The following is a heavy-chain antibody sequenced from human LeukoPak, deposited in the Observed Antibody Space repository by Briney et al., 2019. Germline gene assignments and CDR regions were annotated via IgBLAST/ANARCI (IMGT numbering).Heavy chain of an antibody. V-gene: IGHV3-7*03. CDR1: GFTFSSSL. D-gene: IGHD2-21*02. Sequence: PGGFLRLSCAASGFTFSSSLMTWVRQAPGKGLEWVASVNQDGGEKNYVDSVKGRFTISRDNAKNSLYLQMNSLRTEDTAVYYCASGRVTAVYWGQGTLVTVSS. J-gene: IGHJ4*02. CDR3: ASGRVTAVY. CDR2: VNQDGGEK.